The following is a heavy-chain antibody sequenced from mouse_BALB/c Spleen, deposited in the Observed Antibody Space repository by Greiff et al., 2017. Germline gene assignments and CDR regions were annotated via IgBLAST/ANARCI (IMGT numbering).Heavy chain of an antibody. J-gene: IGHJ4*01. CDR3: ARDRYGNYYYAMDY. V-gene: IGHV5-12-2*01. CDR2: ISNGGGST. CDR1: GFTFSSYT. D-gene: IGHD2-14*01. Sequence: DVMLVESGGGLVQPGGSLKLSCAASGFTFSSYTMSWVRQTPAKRLEWVAYISNGGGSTYYPDTVKGRFTISRDNAKNTLYLQMSSLKSEDTAMYYCARDRYGNYYYAMDYWGQGTSVTVSS.